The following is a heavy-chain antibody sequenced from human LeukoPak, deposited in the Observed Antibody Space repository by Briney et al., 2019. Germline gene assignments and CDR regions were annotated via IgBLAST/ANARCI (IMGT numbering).Heavy chain of an antibody. CDR1: GGSFSGYY. Sequence: KPSETLSLTCAVYGGSFSGYYWSWIRQPPGKGLEWIGEINHSGSTNYNPSLKSRVTISVDTSKNQFSLKLSSVTAADTAVYYCARGLRFLEWLEDEYYFDYWGQGTLVTVSS. CDR3: ARGLRFLEWLEDEYYFDY. V-gene: IGHV4-34*01. D-gene: IGHD3-3*01. J-gene: IGHJ4*02. CDR2: INHSGST.